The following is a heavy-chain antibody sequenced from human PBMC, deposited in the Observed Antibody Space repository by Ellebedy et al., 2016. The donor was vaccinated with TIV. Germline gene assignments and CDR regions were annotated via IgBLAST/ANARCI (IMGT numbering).Heavy chain of an antibody. V-gene: IGHV3-33*01. J-gene: IGHJ5*02. CDR2: IWYDGSNK. CDR3: ARDRLRIVVVKGEHWFDP. Sequence: GESLKISXAASGFTFSSYGMHWVRQAPGKGLEWVAVIWYDGSNKYYADSVKGRFTISRDNSKNTLYLQMNSLRAEDTAVYYCARDRLRIVVVKGEHWFDPWGQGTLVTVSS. D-gene: IGHD2-21*01. CDR1: GFTFSSYG.